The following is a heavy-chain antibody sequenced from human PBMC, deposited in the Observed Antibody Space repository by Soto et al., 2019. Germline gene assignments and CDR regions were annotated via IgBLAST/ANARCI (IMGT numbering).Heavy chain of an antibody. CDR1: GFTFSNYA. D-gene: IGHD5-12*01. CDR2: LWYDGSNK. CDR3: AREGRGYDYYFDY. J-gene: IGHJ4*02. V-gene: IGHV3-33*01. Sequence: QVQLVESGGGVVQPGRSLRLSCEASGFTFSNYAMHWVRQAPGKGLEWVAVLWYDGSNKYYANSVKGRFTISGDNSKSTLYLQMNSLRAEDTAVFYCAREGRGYDYYFDYWGQGTLVTVSS.